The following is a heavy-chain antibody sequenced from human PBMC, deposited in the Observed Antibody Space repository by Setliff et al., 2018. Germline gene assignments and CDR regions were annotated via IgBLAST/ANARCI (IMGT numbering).Heavy chain of an antibody. CDR3: AKERYFDWFFEN. D-gene: IGHD3-9*01. CDR1: GGSIRSGSFY. J-gene: IGHJ4*02. V-gene: IGHV4-61*02. CDR2: VHASGSP. Sequence: SETLSLTCTVSGGSIRSGSFYWSWIRQSAEKGLEWIGRVHASGSPNYNPSFKGRVTISLDTSTNQFSLNLNSVTAADTAVYYCAKERYFDWFFENWGQGTLGTSPQ.